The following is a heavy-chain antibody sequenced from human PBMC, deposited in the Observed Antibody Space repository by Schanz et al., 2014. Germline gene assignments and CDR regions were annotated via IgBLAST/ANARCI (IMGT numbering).Heavy chain of an antibody. D-gene: IGHD4-17*01. CDR3: ARKMKLGVYGGKGHDSLDI. CDR2: INSVGSNT. J-gene: IGHJ3*02. CDR1: GFTFSSHC. V-gene: IGHV3-74*02. Sequence: EVQLLESGGGLVQPGGSLRLSCLASGFTFSSHCMHWVRQDPGKGLVWVARINSVGSNTDYADSVTGRFTISRDNAKNTLYLQMNTLRAEDTAVYYCARKMKLGVYGGKGHDSLDIWGQGTMVTVSS.